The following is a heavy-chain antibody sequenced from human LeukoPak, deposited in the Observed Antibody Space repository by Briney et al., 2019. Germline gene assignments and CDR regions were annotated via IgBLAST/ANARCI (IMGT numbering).Heavy chain of an antibody. CDR3: AKQYCSGGSCYSGRDY. CDR2: ISGSGGSI. V-gene: IGHV3-23*01. D-gene: IGHD2-15*01. CDR1: GVTFSNYA. J-gene: IGHJ4*02. Sequence: GGSLRLSCAASGVTFSNYAMSWVRQAPGKGLEWVSAISGSGGSIYYADSVKGRFTISRDNSKKTLYLQMNSLRAEDTAVYYCAKQYCSGGSCYSGRDYWGQGTLVTVSS.